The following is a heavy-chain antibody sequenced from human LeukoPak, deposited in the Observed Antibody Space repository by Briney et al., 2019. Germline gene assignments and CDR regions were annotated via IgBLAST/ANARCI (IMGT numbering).Heavy chain of an antibody. CDR2: INHSGST. CDR3: ARETGSYTY. Sequence: KPSETLSLTCAVYGGSFSGYYWSWIRQPPGKGLEWIGEINHSGSTNYNPSLKSRVTISVDTSKNQFSLKLSPVTAADTAVYYCARETGSYTYWGQGTLVTVSS. D-gene: IGHD3-10*01. CDR1: GGSFSGYY. J-gene: IGHJ4*02. V-gene: IGHV4-34*01.